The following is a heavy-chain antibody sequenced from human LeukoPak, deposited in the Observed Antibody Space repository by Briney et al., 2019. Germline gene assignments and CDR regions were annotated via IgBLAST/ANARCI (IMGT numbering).Heavy chain of an antibody. Sequence: ASVKVSCKASGYTFTSYAMHWVRQAPGQRLEWMGWINAGNGNTKYSQKFQGRVTITRDTSASTAYMELSSLRSEDTAVYYCARGYGDYVYFLDYWGQGTLVTVSS. CDR3: ARGYGDYVYFLDY. J-gene: IGHJ4*02. CDR1: GYTFTSYA. V-gene: IGHV1-3*01. CDR2: INAGNGNT. D-gene: IGHD4-17*01.